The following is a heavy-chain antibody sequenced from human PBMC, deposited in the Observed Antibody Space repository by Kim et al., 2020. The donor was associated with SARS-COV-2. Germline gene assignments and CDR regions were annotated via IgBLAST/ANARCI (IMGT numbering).Heavy chain of an antibody. V-gene: IGHV3-33*03. Sequence: GGSLRLSCAASGFSFSTYGMHWVRQAPGKGLERVPMIWNDGSHKYYGDSVKGRFTISRDNSKNTLYLQMNNLRAEDTAVYYCATEYSSSSAFDYWGQGTLVTVSS. CDR1: GFSFSTYG. D-gene: IGHD6-6*01. CDR3: ATEYSSSSAFDY. J-gene: IGHJ4*02. CDR2: IWNDGSHK.